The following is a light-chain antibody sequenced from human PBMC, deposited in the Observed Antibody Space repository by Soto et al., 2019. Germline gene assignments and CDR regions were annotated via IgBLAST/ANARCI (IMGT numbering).Light chain of an antibody. CDR1: SSDVGRYDR. CDR3: SSITSSDTRV. CDR2: EVS. Sequence: QSALTQPPSVSGSPGQSVTISCTGTSSDVGRYDRVSWYQQPPGTAPKLMIYEVSNRPSGVPDRFSGSKSGNTASLTISGLQAEDEADYHCSSITSSDTRVFGGGTKLTVL. J-gene: IGLJ3*02. V-gene: IGLV2-18*02.